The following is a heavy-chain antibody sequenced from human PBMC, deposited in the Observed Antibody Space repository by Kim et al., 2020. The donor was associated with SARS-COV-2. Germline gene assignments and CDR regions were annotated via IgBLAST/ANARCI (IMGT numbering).Heavy chain of an antibody. CDR3: ARASDYYYNSGGGYFGL. V-gene: IGHV3-74*01. J-gene: IGHJ2*01. CDR1: GFTFSNYW. CDR2: INTDGSST. D-gene: IGHD3-10*01. Sequence: GGSLRLSCAASGFTFSNYWMHWVRQAPGKGLVWISRINTDGSSTDYADSVKGRFTISRDNAKSTLYLQMNILRAEDTAVYYCARASDYYYNSGGGYFGLWGRGTLVTFSS.